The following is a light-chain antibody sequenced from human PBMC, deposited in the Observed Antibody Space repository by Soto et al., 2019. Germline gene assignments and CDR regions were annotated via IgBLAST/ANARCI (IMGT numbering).Light chain of an antibody. CDR2: DAS. CDR1: QGISSV. V-gene: IGKV1-13*02. CDR3: QQFNSYLVT. Sequence: ASQLTQSPSSLSASVGDRVTITCRASQGISSVLAWYQQKPGKAPKLLIYDASSLESGVPSRFSGSGSGTDFTLTISSLQPEDFATYYCQQFNSYLVTFGQGTKLEIK. J-gene: IGKJ2*01.